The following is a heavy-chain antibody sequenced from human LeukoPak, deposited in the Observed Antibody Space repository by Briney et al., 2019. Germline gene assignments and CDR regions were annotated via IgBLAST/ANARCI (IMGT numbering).Heavy chain of an antibody. D-gene: IGHD1-1*01. V-gene: IGHV3-48*02. Sequence: GGSLRLSCAASGFSFSSYSMNWVRQAPGKGVEWVSYISSTSNTIYYADSVKGRFTISRDNAENSLYLQMNSLRDEDTAVYYCARKATDFDDWGQGTLVTVSS. CDR2: ISSTSNTI. CDR3: ARKATDFDD. CDR1: GFSFSSYS. J-gene: IGHJ4*02.